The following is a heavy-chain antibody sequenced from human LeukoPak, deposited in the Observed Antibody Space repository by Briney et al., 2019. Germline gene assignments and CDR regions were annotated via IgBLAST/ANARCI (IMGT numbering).Heavy chain of an antibody. D-gene: IGHD3-22*01. V-gene: IGHV3-30*02. CDR3: ARIISSGFPYYYYYMDV. J-gene: IGHJ6*03. CDR2: IRYDGSNK. Sequence: PGGSLRLSCAASGFTFSSYGMHWVRQAPGKGLEWVAFIRYDGSNKYYADSVKGRFTISRDNSKNTLYLQMNSLRAEDTAVYYCARIISSGFPYYYYYMDVWGKGTTVTVSS. CDR1: GFTFSSYG.